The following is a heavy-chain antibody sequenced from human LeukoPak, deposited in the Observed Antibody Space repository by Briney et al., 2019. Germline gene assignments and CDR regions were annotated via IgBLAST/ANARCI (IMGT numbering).Heavy chain of an antibody. Sequence: GASVKVTHMASGYTFTSYGISWVRQAPGQGLEWMGWISAYNGNTNYAQKLQGRVTMTTDTSTSTAYIELRSLRSDDTAVYYCARTVWFGELLIVGGPTYNWFDAWGHGNLVTVSS. J-gene: IGHJ5*01. CDR2: ISAYNGNT. CDR3: ARTVWFGELLIVGGPTYNWFDA. D-gene: IGHD3-10*01. V-gene: IGHV1-18*01. CDR1: GYTFTSYG.